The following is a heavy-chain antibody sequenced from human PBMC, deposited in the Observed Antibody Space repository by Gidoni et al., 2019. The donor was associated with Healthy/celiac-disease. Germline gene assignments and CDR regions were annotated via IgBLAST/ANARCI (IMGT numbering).Heavy chain of an antibody. Sequence: QVQLVESGGGVVQPGRSLRLSCAASGFTFSSYAMHWVRQAPGKGLEWVAVISYDGSNKYYADSVKGRFTISRDNSKNTLYLQMNSLRAEDTAVYYCARVRGTLGFRGAFDIWGQGTMVTVSS. D-gene: IGHD3-16*01. CDR3: ARVRGTLGFRGAFDI. J-gene: IGHJ3*02. CDR2: ISYDGSNK. V-gene: IGHV3-30-3*01. CDR1: GFTFSSYA.